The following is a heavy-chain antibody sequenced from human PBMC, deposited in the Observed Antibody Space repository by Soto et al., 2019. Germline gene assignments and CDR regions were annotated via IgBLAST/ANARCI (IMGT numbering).Heavy chain of an antibody. D-gene: IGHD5-18*01. V-gene: IGHV3-73*02. J-gene: IGHJ6*02. CDR3: TADTAMTSYGMDV. CDR2: IRSKANSYAT. Sequence: EVQLVESGGGLVQPGGSLKLSCAASGFTFSGSAMHWVRQASGKGLEWVGRIRSKANSYATAYAASVKGRFTISRDDSKTTAYVQLNSLKTEDTAVHYCTADTAMTSYGMDVWGQGTTVTVSS. CDR1: GFTFSGSA.